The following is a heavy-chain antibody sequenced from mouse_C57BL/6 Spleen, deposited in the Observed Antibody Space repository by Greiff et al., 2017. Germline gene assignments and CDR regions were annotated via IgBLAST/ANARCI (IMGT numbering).Heavy chain of an antibody. CDR3: ASVTTGAMDY. CDR2: IYPSDSET. D-gene: IGHD1-1*01. CDR1: GYTFTSYW. V-gene: IGHV1-61*01. J-gene: IGHJ4*01. Sequence: QVQLQQPGAELVRPGSSVKLSCKASGYTFTSYWMDWVKQRPGQGLEWIGNIYPSDSETHYNQKFKDKATLTVDKSSSTAYMQLSSLTSEDSAVYYCASVTTGAMDYWGQGTSVTVSS.